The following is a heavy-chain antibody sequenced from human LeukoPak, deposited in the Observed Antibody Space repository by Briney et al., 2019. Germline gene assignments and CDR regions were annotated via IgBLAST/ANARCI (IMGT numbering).Heavy chain of an antibody. V-gene: IGHV3-7*03. CDR1: GFTFSSYW. Sequence: PGGSLRLSCAASGFTFSSYWMSWVRQAPGKGLEWVANIKQDGSEKYYVDSVKGRFTISRDNAKNSLYLQMNSLRAEDTAVYYCARDGYNLWGYFDYWGQGTLVTVSS. CDR2: IKQDGSEK. D-gene: IGHD5-24*01. CDR3: ARDGYNLWGYFDY. J-gene: IGHJ4*02.